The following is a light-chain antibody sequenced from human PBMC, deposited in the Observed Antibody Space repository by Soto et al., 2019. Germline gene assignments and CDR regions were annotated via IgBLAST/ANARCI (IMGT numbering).Light chain of an antibody. CDR2: GAS. Sequence: EIVLTQSPGTLSLSPGERATLSCRASQSVSSSYLAWDQQKPGQAPRLLIYGASSRATGIPDRVSVSRSGTDFPLTISMLEPEDFAVYYCQQYGSSPFTFGPGTKVDSK. J-gene: IGKJ3*01. CDR3: QQYGSSPFT. CDR1: QSVSSSY. V-gene: IGKV3-20*01.